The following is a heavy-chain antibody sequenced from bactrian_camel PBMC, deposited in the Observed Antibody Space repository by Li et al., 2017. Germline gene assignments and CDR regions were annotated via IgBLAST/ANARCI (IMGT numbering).Heavy chain of an antibody. J-gene: IGHJ4*01. CDR2: IYTAGSR. V-gene: IGHV3S67*01. D-gene: IGHD1*01. Sequence: VQLVESGGGSVQAGGSLRLSCAASGFSFRTHAMSWVRQAPGKEREGVAAIYTAGSRYYVDSVKGRFTISKDDAKNTLYLQMDSPKPEDSAKYYCARDESRFWACAGAAEKWNLWGQGTQVTGS. CDR1: GFSFRTHA. CDR3: ARDESRFWACAGAAEKWNL.